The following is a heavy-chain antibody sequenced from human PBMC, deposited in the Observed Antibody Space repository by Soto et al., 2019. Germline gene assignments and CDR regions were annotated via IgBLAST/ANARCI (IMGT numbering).Heavy chain of an antibody. J-gene: IGHJ5*02. CDR1: GFNFGYFW. V-gene: IGHV3-7*02. CDR2: INQDGTKK. Sequence: GGSLRLSCATSGFNFGYFWLNWIRQAPGRGLEWVANINQDGTKKNYVDSVKGRFTISRDNAQKSLYLQMNNLRTEDTAMYYCLSGNSTSSTWGQGTLVTVSS. D-gene: IGHD2-2*01. CDR3: LSGNSTSST.